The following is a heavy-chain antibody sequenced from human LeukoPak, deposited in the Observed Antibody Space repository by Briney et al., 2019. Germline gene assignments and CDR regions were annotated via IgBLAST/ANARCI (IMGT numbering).Heavy chain of an antibody. Sequence: PGGSLRLSCAASGFTFSSYAMHWVRQAPGKGLEWVAVISYDGSNKYYADSVKGRFTISRDNSKNTLYLQMNSLRAEDTAVYYRARDGRGIALAWGQGTMVTVSS. J-gene: IGHJ3*01. CDR3: ARDGRGIALA. CDR1: GFTFSSYA. D-gene: IGHD6-13*01. CDR2: ISYDGSNK. V-gene: IGHV3-30*01.